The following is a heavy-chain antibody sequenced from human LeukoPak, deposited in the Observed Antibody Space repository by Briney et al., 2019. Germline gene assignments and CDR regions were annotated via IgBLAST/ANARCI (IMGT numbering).Heavy chain of an antibody. J-gene: IGHJ4*02. CDR1: GITLNSFC. CDR2: ISSSSTSNI. Sequence: PGGAPRPSSAAPGITLNSFCMDWGRQAPGEGGGWGSYISSSSTSNIFYADSVKGRFTISRDNAKNSLHLQMTSLRPEDTAIYYCVRDPLGGHFDYWGQGTLVTVSS. V-gene: IGHV3-21*01. CDR3: VRDPLGGHFDY.